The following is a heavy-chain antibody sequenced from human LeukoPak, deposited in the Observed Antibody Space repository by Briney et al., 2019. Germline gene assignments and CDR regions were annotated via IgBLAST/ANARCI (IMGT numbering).Heavy chain of an antibody. CDR3: ATAYRRGGELDY. V-gene: IGHV1-24*01. J-gene: IGHJ4*02. CDR2: FDPEDGET. CDR1: GYTFTSYG. Sequence: ASVTVSCQASGYTFTSYGISWVRQAPGKGLEWMGGFDPEDGETIYAQKFQGRVTMTEDTSTDTAYMELSSLRSEDTAVYYCATAYRRGGELDYWGQGTLVTVSS. D-gene: IGHD1-7*01.